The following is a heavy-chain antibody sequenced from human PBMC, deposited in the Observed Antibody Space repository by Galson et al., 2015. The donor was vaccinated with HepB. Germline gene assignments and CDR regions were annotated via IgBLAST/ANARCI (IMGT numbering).Heavy chain of an antibody. Sequence: SLRLSCAASGFTFSSYDMHWVRQATGKGLEWVSAIGTAGDTYYPGSVKGRFTISRENAKNSLYLQMNSLRAGDTAVYYCARDGPQVRLERPVHGFDIWGQGTMVTVSS. CDR3: ARDGPQVRLERPVHGFDI. CDR1: GFTFSSYD. J-gene: IGHJ3*02. CDR2: IGTAGDT. D-gene: IGHD1-1*01. V-gene: IGHV3-13*01.